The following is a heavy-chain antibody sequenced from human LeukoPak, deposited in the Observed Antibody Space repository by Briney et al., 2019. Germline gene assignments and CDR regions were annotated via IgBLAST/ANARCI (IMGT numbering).Heavy chain of an antibody. CDR1: GLTFSNRA. CDR2: ISISGNKI. Sequence: QPGGSLRLACVVSGLTFSNRAMTWVRQAPGKGLEWVSSISISGNKILYADSVKGRFTISRDNSKNTLYLQMSSLRAEDTAVYFCASFHYYGSGAYYLSYWGQGTLVTVSS. CDR3: ASFHYYGSGAYYLSY. D-gene: IGHD3-10*01. V-gene: IGHV3-23*01. J-gene: IGHJ4*02.